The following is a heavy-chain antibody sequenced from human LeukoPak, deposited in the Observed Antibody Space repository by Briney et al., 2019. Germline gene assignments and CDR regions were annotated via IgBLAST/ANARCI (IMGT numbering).Heavy chain of an antibody. CDR1: GFTFSSYS. Sequence: GGSLRLSCAASGFTFSSYSMNWVRQAPGKGLEWVSSISSSSSYIYYADSVKGRFTISRDNSKNTLYLQMNSLRAEDTAVYYCAKDRNRFGELSGWGQGTLVTVSS. CDR3: AKDRNRFGELSG. J-gene: IGHJ4*02. CDR2: ISSSSSYI. D-gene: IGHD3-10*01. V-gene: IGHV3-21*01.